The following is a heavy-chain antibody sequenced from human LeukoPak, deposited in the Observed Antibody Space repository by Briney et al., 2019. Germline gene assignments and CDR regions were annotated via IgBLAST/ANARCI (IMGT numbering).Heavy chain of an antibody. CDR2: INPNSGGT. CDR3: ARTMTAMVTGWFDP. V-gene: IGHV1-2*02. D-gene: IGHD5-18*01. Sequence: ASVTVSCKASGYTFTGYYMHWVRQAPGQGLEWMGWINPNSGGTNYAQKFQGRVTMTRDTSISTAYMELSRLRSDDTAVYYCARTMTAMVTGWFDPWGQGTLVTVSS. CDR1: GYTFTGYY. J-gene: IGHJ5*02.